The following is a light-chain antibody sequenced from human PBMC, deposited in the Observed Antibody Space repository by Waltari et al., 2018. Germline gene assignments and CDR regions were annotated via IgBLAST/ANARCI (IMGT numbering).Light chain of an antibody. J-gene: IGKJ4*01. CDR2: DAS. Sequence: EIVLTQSPATLSLSPGERATLPCRASQSVRTYLAWYQQKPGQAPRLLIYDASTRATGIPARFSGSGSGTDFTLTISSLEPEDFAVYYCQQRSIWPPLTFGGGTKVEIK. V-gene: IGKV3-11*01. CDR3: QQRSIWPPLT. CDR1: QSVRTY.